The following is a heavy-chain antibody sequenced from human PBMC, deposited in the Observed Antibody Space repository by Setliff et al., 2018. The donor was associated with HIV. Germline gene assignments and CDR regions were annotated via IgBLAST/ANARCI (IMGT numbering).Heavy chain of an antibody. J-gene: IGHJ4*02. V-gene: IGHV4-39*01. CDR3: TRRDVTTGMDS. CDR1: GGSISSSSYY. Sequence: SETLSLTCTVSGGSISSSSYYWDWIRQPPGKSLEWVGSIFYTGSTNYRPSLESRVIVSSDTSKNQFSLELSSVTAADTAVYYCTRRDVTTGMDSWGPGILVTVS. CDR2: IFYTGST. D-gene: IGHD4-17*01.